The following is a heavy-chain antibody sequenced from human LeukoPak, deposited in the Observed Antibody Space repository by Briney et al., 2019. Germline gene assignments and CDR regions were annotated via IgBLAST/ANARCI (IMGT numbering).Heavy chain of an antibody. CDR2: IYYSGTT. V-gene: IGHV4-39*01. CDR3: ARQFHGSGYVDDL. CDR1: GGXISSSSYY. J-gene: IGHJ5*02. D-gene: IGHD5-12*01. Sequence: SETLSLTCIVSGGXISSSSYYWGWIRRPPGKGLEWIASIYYSGTTHYNPSLKSRVTMSVDTSKNQFSLKLSAVTAADTAVYYCARQFHGSGYVDDLWGQGTLVTVSS.